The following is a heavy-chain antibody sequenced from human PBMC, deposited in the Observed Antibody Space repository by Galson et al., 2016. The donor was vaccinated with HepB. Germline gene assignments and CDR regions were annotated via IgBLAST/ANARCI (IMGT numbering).Heavy chain of an antibody. V-gene: IGHV3-30*03. CDR3: AREDLSHWFDP. CDR2: MSYDGSKT. CDR1: GFTFSNYG. D-gene: IGHD3-16*01. Sequence: SLRLSCAASGFTFSNYGMHWVRQAPGKGLEWVAFMSYDGSKTYYADSVRGRFTISRDNSKNTLYLQMNSLRAEDTAVYYCAREDLSHWFDPWGQGTLVTVSS. J-gene: IGHJ5*02.